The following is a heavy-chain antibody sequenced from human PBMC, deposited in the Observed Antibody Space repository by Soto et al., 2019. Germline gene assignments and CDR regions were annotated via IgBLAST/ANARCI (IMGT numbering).Heavy chain of an antibody. CDR1: GYNFFDYG. V-gene: IGHV1-18*01. D-gene: IGHD1-1*01. CDR3: ARGRTVSSIGPLLV. J-gene: IGHJ1*01. CDR2: VSPKSGNT. Sequence: QIQLVQSGAEVKKPGASVKVSCKASGYNFFDYGVSWVRQAPGQGLEWMGWVSPKSGNTDFARKVQGRVTMTADTSTNTAYLELGGLRSDDTAVYYCARGRTVSSIGPLLVWGQGTLVSVSS.